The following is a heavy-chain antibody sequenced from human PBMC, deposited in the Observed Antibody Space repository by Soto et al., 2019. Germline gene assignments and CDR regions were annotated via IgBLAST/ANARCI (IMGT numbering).Heavy chain of an antibody. CDR3: TTAWHYYDSRYKPGGVGLTVECFDY. CDR2: IKSKTDGGTT. CDR1: GFTFSNAW. J-gene: IGHJ4*02. V-gene: IGHV3-15*01. Sequence: GGSLRLSCAASGFTFSNAWMSWVRQAPGKGLEWVGRIKSKTDGGTTDYAAPVKGRFTISSDDSKNTLHLRMNSLKTEDTAVDYCTTAWHYYDSRYKPGGVGLTVECFDYWGQGTLVTVSS. D-gene: IGHD3-22*01.